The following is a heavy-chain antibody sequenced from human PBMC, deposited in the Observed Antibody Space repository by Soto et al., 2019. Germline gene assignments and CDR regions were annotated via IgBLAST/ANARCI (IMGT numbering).Heavy chain of an antibody. D-gene: IGHD6-13*01. Sequence: TSETLSLTCAVSGGSISSSNWWSWVRQPPGKGLEWIGEIYHSGSTNYNPSLKSRVTISVDKSKNQFSLKLSSVTAADTAVYYCARDAIAAGSLGAFDIWGQGTMVTVSS. CDR2: IYHSGST. CDR1: GGSISSSNW. V-gene: IGHV4-4*02. CDR3: ARDAIAAGSLGAFDI. J-gene: IGHJ3*02.